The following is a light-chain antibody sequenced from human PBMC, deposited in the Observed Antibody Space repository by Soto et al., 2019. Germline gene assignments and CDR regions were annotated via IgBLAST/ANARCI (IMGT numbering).Light chain of an antibody. Sequence: DIQMTQSPSTLSASVGDRVTITCRASQSISSWLAWYQQKPGKAPNLLIYKASSLESGVPSRFSGSGSGTEFTLTISSLQSDDLATYYCQQYHSYSSITFGQGTRLEIK. V-gene: IGKV1-5*03. CDR2: KAS. CDR3: QQYHSYSSIT. J-gene: IGKJ5*01. CDR1: QSISSW.